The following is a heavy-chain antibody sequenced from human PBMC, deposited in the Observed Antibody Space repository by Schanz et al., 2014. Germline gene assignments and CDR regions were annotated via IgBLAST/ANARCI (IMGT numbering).Heavy chain of an antibody. D-gene: IGHD3-10*01. Sequence: QVQLVQSGPEVEKPGASVKVSCKASGYTFVSYSMHWVRQAPGQGLEWMGIINPSGGGTSYALRFQDRVTVTRDTSRSTVYMELSSLRSEDTAVYYCARAKRFGDMDVWGQGTTVTVSS. CDR3: ARAKRFGDMDV. J-gene: IGHJ6*02. CDR1: GYTFVSYS. V-gene: IGHV1-46*01. CDR2: INPSGGGT.